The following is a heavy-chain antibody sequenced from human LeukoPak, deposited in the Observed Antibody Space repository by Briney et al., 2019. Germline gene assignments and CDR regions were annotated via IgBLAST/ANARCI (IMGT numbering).Heavy chain of an antibody. V-gene: IGHV3-30*02. CDR1: GSTFSSYG. Sequence: GGSLRLSCAASGSTFSSYGMHWVRQAPGKGLEWVAFIRYDGSNKYYADSVKGRFTISRDNSKNTLYLQMNSLRAEDTAVYYCAKGSGIVVVPAAMAEDVDYWGQGTLVTVSS. CDR3: AKGSGIVVVPAAMAEDVDY. D-gene: IGHD2-2*01. CDR2: IRYDGSNK. J-gene: IGHJ4*02.